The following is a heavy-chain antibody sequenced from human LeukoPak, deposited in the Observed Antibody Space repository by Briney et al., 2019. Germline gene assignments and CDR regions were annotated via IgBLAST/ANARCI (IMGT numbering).Heavy chain of an antibody. D-gene: IGHD6-13*01. V-gene: IGHV3-49*03. CDR1: GFTFGDYA. CDR3: TSKKQLGRFSVY. Sequence: PGGSLRLSCAAPGFTFGDYAMSWFRQAPGKGLERGGFIRSKAYGGTTDYAESVKGRFTISRDDSKSIAYLQMNSLKTEDTAVYYCTSKKQLGRFSVYWGQGTLVTVSS. CDR2: IRSKAYGGTT. J-gene: IGHJ4*02.